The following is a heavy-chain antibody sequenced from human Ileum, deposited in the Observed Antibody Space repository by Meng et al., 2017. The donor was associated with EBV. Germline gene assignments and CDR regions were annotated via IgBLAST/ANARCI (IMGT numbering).Heavy chain of an antibody. V-gene: IGHV4-4*02. CDR2: TSHSGST. J-gene: IGHJ4*02. CDR1: GGSISRSDW. CDR3: ASSDYYRSDY. Sequence: QVQLQESGPGLVKPSETLSLTCAVSGGSISRSDWWSWVRQPPGKGLERIGETSHSGSTNYSPSLKSRVTISLDKSKNQLSLKLNSVTAADTAVYYCASSDYYRSDYWGQGTLVTVSS. D-gene: IGHD3-22*01.